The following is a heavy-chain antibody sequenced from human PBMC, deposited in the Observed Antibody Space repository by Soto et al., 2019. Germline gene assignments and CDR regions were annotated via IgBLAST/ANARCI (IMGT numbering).Heavy chain of an antibody. CDR1: GNRFTNYV. V-gene: IGHV5-51*01. D-gene: IGHD4-17*01. J-gene: IGHJ5*02. CDR2: IYPSDSTT. Sequence: XDSLKVSWKCSGNRFTNYVIALVLQMPGKGLEYMGIIYPSDSTTRYSPSFQGQVTISADKSISTAYLQWNSLKASDTAMYYCARHGFYGDYSSNYFDPWGQGTLVTVSS. CDR3: ARHGFYGDYSSNYFDP.